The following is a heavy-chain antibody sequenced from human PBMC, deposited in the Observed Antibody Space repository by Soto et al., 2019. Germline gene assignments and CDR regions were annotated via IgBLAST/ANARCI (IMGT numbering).Heavy chain of an antibody. J-gene: IGHJ6*02. CDR1: GGSINSYY. D-gene: IGHD2-2*02. V-gene: IGHV4-59*01. CDR3: ARGCSGTSCYSSYYYGMDV. CDR2: IYYRGNT. Sequence: PSETLSLTCTVSGGSINSYYWSWIRQPPGRGLEWIGYIYYRGNTNYNPSLKSRVTISVDTSKNQFSLKLSSVTAADTAVYYCARGCSGTSCYSSYYYGMDVWGQGTTVTVSS.